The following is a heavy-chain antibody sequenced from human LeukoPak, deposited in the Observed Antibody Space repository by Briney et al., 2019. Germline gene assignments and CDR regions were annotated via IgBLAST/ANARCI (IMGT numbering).Heavy chain of an antibody. Sequence: GESLKISCKGSGYSFTSYWIGWVRQMPGKGLEWMGIIYPGDSDTRYSPSFQGQVTISADKSISTAYLQWSSLKASDTAMYYCARQKKKGWQWLEPKYFQHWGQGTLVTVSS. J-gene: IGHJ1*01. CDR1: GYSFTSYW. D-gene: IGHD6-19*01. CDR2: IYPGDSDT. V-gene: IGHV5-51*01. CDR3: ARQKKKGWQWLEPKYFQH.